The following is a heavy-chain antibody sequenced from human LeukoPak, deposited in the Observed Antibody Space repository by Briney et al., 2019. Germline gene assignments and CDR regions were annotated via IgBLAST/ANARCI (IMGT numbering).Heavy chain of an antibody. CDR3: ARGSGWYFY. J-gene: IGHJ4*02. Sequence: GGSLRLACTASGCTCSSHSMSWVRQAPGKGLEWVANIKQDGSEKYYVDSVKGRFTISRDNAKNSLYLQMNSLRAEDTAVYYCARGSGWYFYWGQGTLVTVSS. V-gene: IGHV3-7*01. CDR2: IKQDGSEK. D-gene: IGHD6-19*01. CDR1: GCTCSSHS.